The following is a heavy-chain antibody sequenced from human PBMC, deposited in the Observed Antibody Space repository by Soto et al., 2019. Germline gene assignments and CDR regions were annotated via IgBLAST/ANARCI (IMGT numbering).Heavy chain of an antibody. CDR1: GYSFSSYP. J-gene: IGHJ4*02. V-gene: IGHV1-3*01. D-gene: IGHD3-22*01. CDR3: VRDWNHYDSGGPGDY. CDR2: INVGNGDT. Sequence: ASVKVSCKASGYSFSSYPMHWVRQAPGQRLEWMGWINVGNGDTKYSQNFQGRVTLTRDTSAITAYMELSSLRSEDTAVYYCVRDWNHYDSGGPGDYWGQGTLVTVSS.